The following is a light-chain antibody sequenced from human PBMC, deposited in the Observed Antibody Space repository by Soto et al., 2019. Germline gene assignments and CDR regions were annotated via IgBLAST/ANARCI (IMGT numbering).Light chain of an antibody. CDR3: SSYTISSTLVV. CDR2: DVS. J-gene: IGLJ2*01. V-gene: IGLV2-14*01. CDR1: SSDLGGYNY. Sequence: QSALTQPASVYGSPGQSITLSCPGNSSDLGGYNYVSWYQQHPGKAPKLMIYDVSNRPSGVSNRFSGSKSVNTASLTISGLQGEDEADYYGSSYTISSTLVVFGGGTQLTVL.